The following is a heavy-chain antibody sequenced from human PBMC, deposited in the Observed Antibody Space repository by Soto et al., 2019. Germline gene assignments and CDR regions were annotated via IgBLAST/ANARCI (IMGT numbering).Heavy chain of an antibody. J-gene: IGHJ4*02. Sequence: QVQLQESGPGLVRPSETLSLTCTVSGGSVTSRSYYWSGIRQPPGKGLEWIGYISTSGSTNDNPSLKSRVTISLDTSKNRFSLKLSSVTAADTAVYYCATIGIVGATSVDYWGQGTLVTVSS. CDR1: GGSVTSRSYY. D-gene: IGHD1-26*01. CDR3: ATIGIVGATSVDY. CDR2: ISTSGST. V-gene: IGHV4-61*01.